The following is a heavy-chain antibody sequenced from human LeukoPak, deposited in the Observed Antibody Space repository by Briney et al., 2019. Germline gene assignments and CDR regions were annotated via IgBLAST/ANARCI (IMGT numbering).Heavy chain of an antibody. V-gene: IGHV3-21*01. CDR1: GFTFSSYT. CDR3: ARAVYDPGAFDI. J-gene: IGHJ3*02. Sequence: PGGSLRLSCAASGFTFSSYTMNWVRQAPGKGLEWVSSISSSSSYIYYADSLKGRFTISRDNAKNSLYLQMNSLRAEDTAVYYCARAVYDPGAFDIWGQGTMVTVSS. D-gene: IGHD5/OR15-5a*01. CDR2: ISSSSSYI.